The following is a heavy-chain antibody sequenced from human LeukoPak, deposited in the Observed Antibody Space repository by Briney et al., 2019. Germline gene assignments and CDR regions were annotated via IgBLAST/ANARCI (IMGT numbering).Heavy chain of an antibody. J-gene: IGHJ4*02. D-gene: IGHD5-24*01. CDR2: ISSSSSYI. V-gene: IGHV3-21*01. CDR1: GFTFSSYS. CDR3: AREADRDVYPFDY. Sequence: GGSLRLSCAASGFTFSSYSMNWVRQAPGEGLEWVSYISSSSSYIYYADSVKGRFTISRDNAKNSLYLQMNSLRAEDTAVYYCAREADRDVYPFDYWGQGTLVTVSS.